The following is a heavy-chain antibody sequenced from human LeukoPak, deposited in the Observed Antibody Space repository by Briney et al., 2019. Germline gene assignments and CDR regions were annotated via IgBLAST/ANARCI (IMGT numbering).Heavy chain of an antibody. CDR3: ARRPTSGQYYFDE. CDR1: GYTFTRYW. V-gene: IGHV5-51*01. J-gene: IGHJ4*02. Sequence: GESLKISCKGSGYTFTRYWIAWVRQMPGKGLEWMAIMNPGDADAAYSPSFQGQVTVSVDKSVSTAYLQWSSLRAADTAIYYCARRPTSGQYYFDEWGQGTLVTVPS. D-gene: IGHD6-19*01. CDR2: MNPGDADA.